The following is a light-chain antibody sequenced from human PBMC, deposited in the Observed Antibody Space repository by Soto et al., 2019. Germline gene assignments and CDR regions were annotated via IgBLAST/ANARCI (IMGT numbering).Light chain of an antibody. CDR3: QQSYSTPT. J-gene: IGKJ2*01. CDR2: AAP. Sequence: DIQMTQSPSSLSASVGDRVTITCRASQSISSYLNWYQQKPGKAPKLLIYAAPSLQSGVPSRFSGSGSGTEFTLTISSLQPEDFATYYCQQSYSTPTFGQGTKLEIK. V-gene: IGKV1-39*01. CDR1: QSISSY.